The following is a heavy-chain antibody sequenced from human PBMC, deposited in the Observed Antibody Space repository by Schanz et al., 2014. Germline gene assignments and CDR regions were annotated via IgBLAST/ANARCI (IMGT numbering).Heavy chain of an antibody. D-gene: IGHD5-18*01. J-gene: IGHJ4*02. CDR3: AKLDGYAYGSMGQEYFDY. CDR2: IWFDGSKT. Sequence: VQLVESGGGFVQPGGSLRLSCAVSGFTVNTNYMSWVRQAPGKGLEWVATIWFDGSKTDYADSVKGRFTISRDNSENTLYLQMISLRAEDTAVYYCAKLDGYAYGSMGQEYFDYWGQGTLVAVSS. V-gene: IGHV3-33*08. CDR1: GFTVNTNY.